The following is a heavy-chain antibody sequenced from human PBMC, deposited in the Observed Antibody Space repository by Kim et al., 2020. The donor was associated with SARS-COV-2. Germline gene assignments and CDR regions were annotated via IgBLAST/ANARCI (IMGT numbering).Heavy chain of an antibody. CDR3: AKGSEWPLLGFDY. D-gene: IGHD3-3*01. Sequence: YAGDVKGRLPSSGDNAKNTLYLQMNSLRAEDTAVYYCAKGSEWPLLGFDYWGQGTLVTVSS. J-gene: IGHJ4*02. V-gene: IGHV3-23*01.